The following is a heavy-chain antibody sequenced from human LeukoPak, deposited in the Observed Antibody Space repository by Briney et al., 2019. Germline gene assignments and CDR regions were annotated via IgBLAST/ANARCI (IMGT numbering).Heavy chain of an antibody. CDR3: VRGVVRGEIQNWFDP. CDR2: ISAYNGNT. Sequence: ASVKVSCKASGYTFTSYGISWVRQAPGQGLEWMGWISAYNGNTNYAQKLQGRVTMTTDTSTSTAYMELRSLRSDDTAVYYCVRGVVRGEIQNWFDPWGQGTLVTVSS. J-gene: IGHJ5*02. D-gene: IGHD3-10*01. CDR1: GYTFTSYG. V-gene: IGHV1-18*01.